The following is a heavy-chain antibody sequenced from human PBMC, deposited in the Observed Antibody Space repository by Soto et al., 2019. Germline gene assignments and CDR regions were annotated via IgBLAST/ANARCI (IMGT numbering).Heavy chain of an antibody. D-gene: IGHD1-26*01. CDR1: GGSFSPNY. CDR3: ARQSGLGAYDWFDP. Sequence: SETLSLTCRLSGGSFSPNYWGWFRQSPGKGLEWVGYIYYSERTDYNPSLKSRVSISADTSKNQFSLKLSSVTAADTAVYYCARQSGLGAYDWFDPWGQGTLVTVSS. J-gene: IGHJ5*02. CDR2: IYYSERT. V-gene: IGHV4-59*08.